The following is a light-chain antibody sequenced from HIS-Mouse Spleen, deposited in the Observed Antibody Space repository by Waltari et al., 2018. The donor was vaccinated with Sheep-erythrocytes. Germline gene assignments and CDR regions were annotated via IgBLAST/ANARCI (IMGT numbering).Light chain of an antibody. J-gene: IGLJ2*01. CDR2: DGS. V-gene: IGLV2-11*01. Sequence: QSALTQPRSVSGSPGQSVTISCTGTSNDVGGSNYVSWYQQHPGKAPKLMIYDGSKRPSGVPDRFSGSKSGNTASLTISGLQAEDEAEYYCCSYAGSYTFGVFGGGTKLTVL. CDR3: CSYAGSYTFGV. CDR1: SNDVGGSNY.